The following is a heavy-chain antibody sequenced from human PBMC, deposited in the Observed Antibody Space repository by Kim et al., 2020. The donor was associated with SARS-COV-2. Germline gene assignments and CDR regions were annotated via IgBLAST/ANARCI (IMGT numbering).Heavy chain of an antibody. CDR2: ISYDGSNK. J-gene: IGHJ4*02. Sequence: GGSLRLSCAASGFTFSSYAMHWVRQAPGKGLEWVAVISYDGSNKYYADSVKGRFTISRDNSKNTLYLQMNSLRAEDTAVYYCARDLPHWGQGTLVTVSS. V-gene: IGHV3-30*04. CDR3: ARDLPH. CDR1: GFTFSSYA.